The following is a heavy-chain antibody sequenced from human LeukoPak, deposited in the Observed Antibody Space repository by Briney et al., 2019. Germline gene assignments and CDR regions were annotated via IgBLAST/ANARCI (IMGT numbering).Heavy chain of an antibody. D-gene: IGHD5/OR15-5a*01. CDR1: GYTFTGYY. V-gene: IGHV1-2*02. CDR3: ARLASRSPRNWYDP. J-gene: IGHJ5*02. CDR2: INPNSGGT. Sequence: ASVKVSCKASGYTFTGYYMHWVRQAPGQGLERMGWINPNSGGTNYAQKFQGRVTMTRDTSISTAYMELSRLRSDDTAVYYCARLASRSPRNWYDPWGQGTLVTVSS.